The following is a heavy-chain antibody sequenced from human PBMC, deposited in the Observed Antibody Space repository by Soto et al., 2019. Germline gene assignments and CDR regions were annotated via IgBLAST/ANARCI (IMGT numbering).Heavy chain of an antibody. CDR2: IYYSGST. Sequence: QVQLQESGPGLVKPSETLSLTCTVSGGSISSYYWSWIRQPPGKGLEWIGYIYYSGSTNYNPSLKSRVTISVDTSKNQYSLKLSSVTAADTAVYYGARVQKEWRIADYWGQGPLVTVSS. V-gene: IGHV4-59*01. CDR3: ARVQKEWRIADY. J-gene: IGHJ4*02. CDR1: GGSISSYY. D-gene: IGHD3-3*01.